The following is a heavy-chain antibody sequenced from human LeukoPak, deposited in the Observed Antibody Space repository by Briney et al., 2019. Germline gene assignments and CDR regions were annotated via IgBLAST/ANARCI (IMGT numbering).Heavy chain of an antibody. V-gene: IGHV3-21*01. Sequence: GGSLRLSCAASGFTFSSYSMNWVRQAPGKGLEWVSSISSSSSYIYYADSVKGRFTISRDNAKNSLYLQMNSLRAEDTAVYYCARGIAAAGTYYYYYYMDVWGKGTTVTVSS. J-gene: IGHJ6*03. CDR1: GFTFSSYS. CDR2: ISSSSSYI. CDR3: ARGIAAAGTYYYYYYMDV. D-gene: IGHD6-13*01.